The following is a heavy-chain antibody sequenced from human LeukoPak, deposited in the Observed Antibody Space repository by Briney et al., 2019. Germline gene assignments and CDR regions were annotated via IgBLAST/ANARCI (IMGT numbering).Heavy chain of an antibody. Sequence: KLSETLSFTCTVSGGSISSYYWSWIRQPPGKGLEWIGYIYYSGSTNYNPSLKSRVTISVDTSKNQFSLKLSSVTAADTAVYYCAREGSSSSWDYWGQGTLVTVSS. CDR3: AREGSSSSWDY. D-gene: IGHD6-13*01. CDR1: GGSISSYY. J-gene: IGHJ4*02. CDR2: IYYSGST. V-gene: IGHV4-59*01.